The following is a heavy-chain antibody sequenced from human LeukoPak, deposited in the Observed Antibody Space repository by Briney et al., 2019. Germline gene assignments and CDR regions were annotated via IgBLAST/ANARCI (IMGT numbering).Heavy chain of an antibody. CDR1: GYTFTSYG. J-gene: IGHJ4*02. D-gene: IGHD5-24*01. Sequence: ASVKVSCKASGYTFTSYGISWVRQAPGQGLEWMGWISAYNGNTNYAQKLQGRVTMTTDTSTSTAYMELRSLRSDDTAVYYCARVGLGEMATIWLIDYWGQGTLVTVPS. CDR3: ARVGLGEMATIWLIDY. CDR2: ISAYNGNT. V-gene: IGHV1-18*01.